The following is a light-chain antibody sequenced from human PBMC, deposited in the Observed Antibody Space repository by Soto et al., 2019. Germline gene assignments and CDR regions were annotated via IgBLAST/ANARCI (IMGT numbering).Light chain of an antibody. CDR2: GAS. CDR1: QSVSRNY. Sequence: EIVLTQSPGTLSLSPGERATLSCRASQSVSRNYLVWYQQKPGQAPRLLIYGASSRATGIPDRFSGSGSGTDFTLPISKLEPEDFAVYYCQQSGSSPWTFGQGTKVDI. J-gene: IGKJ1*01. CDR3: QQSGSSPWT. V-gene: IGKV3-20*01.